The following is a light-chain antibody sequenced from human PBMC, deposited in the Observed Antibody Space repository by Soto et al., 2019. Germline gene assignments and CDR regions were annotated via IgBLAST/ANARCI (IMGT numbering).Light chain of an antibody. V-gene: IGKV1-39*01. CDR1: QSISNY. CDR3: QQSYSYPVT. J-gene: IGKJ3*01. CDR2: AAS. Sequence: DIQMTQSPSSLSASLRDRVTITCRASQSISNYLNWYQQKPGKAPKLLIYAASSLQSGVPSRFSGSGSGTDFTLTISSLQPEDFATYYCQQSYSYPVTFGPGTKVDIK.